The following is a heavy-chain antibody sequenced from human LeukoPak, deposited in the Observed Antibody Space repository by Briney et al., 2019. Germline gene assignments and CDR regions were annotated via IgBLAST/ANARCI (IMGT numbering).Heavy chain of an antibody. CDR1: GYTFTGYY. D-gene: IGHD3-22*01. J-gene: IGHJ4*02. CDR3: ATDYDSSSYYYAILGY. CDR2: IIPIFGTA. V-gene: IGHV1-69*13. Sequence: ASVKVSCKASGYTFTGYYMHWVRQAPGQGLEWMGGIIPIFGTANYAQKFQGRVTITADESTSTAYMELLSLRSEDTAVYYCATDYDSSSYYYAILGYWGQGTLVTVSS.